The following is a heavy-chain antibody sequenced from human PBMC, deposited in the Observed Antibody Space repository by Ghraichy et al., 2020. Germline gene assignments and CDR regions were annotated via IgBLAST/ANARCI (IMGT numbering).Heavy chain of an antibody. CDR1: LGSISSDAHY. CDR2: IYYSGST. V-gene: IGHV4-31*03. Sequence: LSLTCIVSLGSISSDAHYWTWVRQHPGKGLEWIGHIYYSGSTYYSPSLKSRVTISVDTSKNHFSLNLSAVTAADTAVYYCVRGSNYGDDVRHGLDVWGQGTTVTVSS. J-gene: IGHJ6*02. CDR3: VRGSNYGDDVRHGLDV. D-gene: IGHD4-17*01.